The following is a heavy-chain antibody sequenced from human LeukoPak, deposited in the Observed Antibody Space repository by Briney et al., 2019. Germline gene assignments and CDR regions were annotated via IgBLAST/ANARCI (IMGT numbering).Heavy chain of an antibody. V-gene: IGHV3-74*01. CDR2: IKGDGNST. CDR1: GFTFSTYW. CDR3: ARASTTVPNLLDN. J-gene: IGHJ4*02. D-gene: IGHD4-17*01. Sequence: GGSLRLSCAASGFTFSTYWMHGVRQDPGKGRLWVSRIKGDGNSTNYADSVKGRFTISRNNAKNTLYLQMNSLRAEDTAVYYCARASTTVPNLLDNWGQGTLVTVSS.